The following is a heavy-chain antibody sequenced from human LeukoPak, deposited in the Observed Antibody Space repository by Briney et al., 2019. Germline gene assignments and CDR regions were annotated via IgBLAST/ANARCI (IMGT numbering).Heavy chain of an antibody. CDR2: IYPSDSDT. J-gene: IGHJ4*02. CDR3: ARVYGSGSYYTHFDY. CDR1: GYCFTNFR. V-gene: IGHV5-51*01. Sequence: GESLKISCKGFGYCFTNFRIGWVRQMPGKGLEWMGIIYPSDSDTTYSPTFQGQVTISVDKSINTAYLQWSSLKAPDSAIYYCARVYGSGSYYTHFDYWGQGTLVTVSS. D-gene: IGHD3-10*01.